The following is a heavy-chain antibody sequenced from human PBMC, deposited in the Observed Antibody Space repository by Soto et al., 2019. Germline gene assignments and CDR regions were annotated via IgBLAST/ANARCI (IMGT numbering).Heavy chain of an antibody. V-gene: IGHV3-11*01. J-gene: IGHJ6*02. CDR2: SNRDGTTI. CDR3: ARPNDESMDYYHGMDV. Sequence: QVQLVESGGGLVKPGGSLRLSCGASGFTFSDYFMAWVRQVPGKGLEWVSYSNRDGTTIYYADSVKGRFTISRDNARNSLSLQMNSLRAEDTAVYYCARPNDESMDYYHGMDVWGQGTTVTVSS. D-gene: IGHD1-1*01. CDR1: GFTFSDYF.